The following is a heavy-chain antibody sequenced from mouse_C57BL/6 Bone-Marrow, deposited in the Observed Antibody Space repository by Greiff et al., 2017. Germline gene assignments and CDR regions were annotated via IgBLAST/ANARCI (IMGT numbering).Heavy chain of an antibody. CDR1: GFTFSDFY. Sequence: EVMLVESGGGLVQSGRSLRLSCATSGFTFSDFYMEWVRQAPGKGLEWIAASRNKANDYTTEYSASVKGRFIVSRDTSQSILYLQMNALRAEDTAIYYCARDAPYYGSTWYFDVWGTGTTVTVSS. D-gene: IGHD1-1*01. CDR2: SRNKANDYTT. CDR3: ARDAPYYGSTWYFDV. J-gene: IGHJ1*03. V-gene: IGHV7-1*01.